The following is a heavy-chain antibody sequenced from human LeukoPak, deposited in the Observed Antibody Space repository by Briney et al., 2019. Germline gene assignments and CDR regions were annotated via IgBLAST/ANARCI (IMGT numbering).Heavy chain of an antibody. CDR3: ANKVYCSTTSCYPAGY. J-gene: IGHJ4*02. CDR1: GGSISTSY. CDR2: IYTSGST. V-gene: IGHV4-4*07. Sequence: PSETLSLTCTVSGGSISTSYWNWVRQPPGKGLEWIGRIYTSGSTNYNPSLKSRVTMSVDTSKNQFSLKLSSVTAADTAVYYCANKVYCSTTSCYPAGYWGQGTLVTVSS. D-gene: IGHD2-2*01.